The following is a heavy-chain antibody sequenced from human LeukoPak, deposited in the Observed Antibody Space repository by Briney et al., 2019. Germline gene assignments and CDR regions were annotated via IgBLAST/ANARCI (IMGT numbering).Heavy chain of an antibody. D-gene: IGHD6-13*01. CDR3: ARGYSSSWYLNWYDP. V-gene: IGHV4-59*08. Sequence: SVTLSLTCTVSGGSISSYYWSWIRQPPGKGLEWIGYIYYSGSTNYNPSLKSRVTISVDTSRNQFSLKLNSVTAADTAVYYCARGYSSSWYLNWYDPWGQGTLVTVSS. J-gene: IGHJ5*02. CDR2: IYYSGST. CDR1: GGSISSYY.